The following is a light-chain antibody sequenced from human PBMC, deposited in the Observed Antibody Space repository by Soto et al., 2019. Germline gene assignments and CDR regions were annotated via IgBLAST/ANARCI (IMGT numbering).Light chain of an antibody. CDR1: QGIGYT. V-gene: IGKV3-15*01. J-gene: IGKJ4*01. Sequence: EFGMNQSPSTVSVSTGEGVTLSCRASQGIGYTLSWYQHKPGQTPRLLIYDTSTRATGVPARFSGSRSGPEFTLTINSLQSEDFAIYYCQPYNNWPLTFGGGTKVDIK. CDR3: QPYNNWPLT. CDR2: DTS.